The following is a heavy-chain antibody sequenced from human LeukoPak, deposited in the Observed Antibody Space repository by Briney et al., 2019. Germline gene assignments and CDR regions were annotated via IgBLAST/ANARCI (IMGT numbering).Heavy chain of an antibody. CDR2: ISGSGGST. Sequence: GGSLRLSCAASGFTFGNYAMTWVRQAPGKGLEWVSAISGSGGSTYYADSVKGRFTISRDNSKNTLYLQMNSLRAEDTAIHYCAISYSSSWYQGDWGQGTLVTVSS. J-gene: IGHJ4*02. V-gene: IGHV3-23*01. CDR3: AISYSSSWYQGD. CDR1: GFTFGNYA. D-gene: IGHD6-13*01.